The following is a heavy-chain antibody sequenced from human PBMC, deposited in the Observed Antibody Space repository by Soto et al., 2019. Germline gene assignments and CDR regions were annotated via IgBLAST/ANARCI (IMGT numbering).Heavy chain of an antibody. Sequence: QVQLQESGPGLVKPSQTLSLTCTVSGGSISSGGYYWSWIRQHPGKGLEWIGYIYYSGSTYYNPSLKSRVTLSVDTSKNQFSLKLSYVTAADTAVYYCARDRITMVRGVIEEYYGMDVWGQGTTVTVSS. CDR1: GGSISSGGYY. CDR3: ARDRITMVRGVIEEYYGMDV. V-gene: IGHV4-31*03. D-gene: IGHD3-10*01. CDR2: IYYSGST. J-gene: IGHJ6*02.